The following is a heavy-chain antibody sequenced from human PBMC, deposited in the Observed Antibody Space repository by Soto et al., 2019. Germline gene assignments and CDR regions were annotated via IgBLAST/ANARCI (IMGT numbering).Heavy chain of an antibody. Sequence: GASVKVSCKASGYTFTSYDINWVRQATGQGLEWMGWMNPNSGNTGYAQKFQGRVTMTRNTSISTAYMELSSLRSEDTAVYYCAREVVRLAAAAGGYYYYGMDVWGQGTTVTVSS. D-gene: IGHD6-13*01. V-gene: IGHV1-8*01. CDR2: MNPNSGNT. CDR1: GYTFTSYD. J-gene: IGHJ6*02. CDR3: AREVVRLAAAAGGYYYYGMDV.